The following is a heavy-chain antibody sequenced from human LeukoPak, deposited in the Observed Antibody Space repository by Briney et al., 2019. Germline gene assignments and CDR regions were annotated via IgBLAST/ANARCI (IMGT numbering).Heavy chain of an antibody. CDR1: GFTFDDYA. CDR3: AKDIQAAVGTPYFQH. D-gene: IGHD6-13*01. J-gene: IGHJ1*01. V-gene: IGHV3-43D*04. Sequence: GGSLRISCAASGFTFDDYAMHWVRQAPGKGLEWVSLISWDGGSTYYADSVKGRFTISRDNSKNSLYLQMNSLRAEDTALYYCAKDIQAAVGTPYFQHWGQGTLVTVSS. CDR2: ISWDGGST.